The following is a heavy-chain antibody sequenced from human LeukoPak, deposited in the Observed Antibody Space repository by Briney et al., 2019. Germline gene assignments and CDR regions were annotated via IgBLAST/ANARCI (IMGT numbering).Heavy chain of an antibody. CDR2: IYYSGST. CDR1: GGSISSYY. J-gene: IGHJ4*02. V-gene: IGHV4-59*12. CDR3: ARDSGGTAMVSFDY. Sequence: TSETLSLTCTVSGGSISSYYWSWIRQPPGKGLEWIGYIYYSGSTNYNPSLKSRVTISVDTSKNQFSLKLSSVTAADTAVYYCARDSGGTAMVSFDYWGQGTLVTVSS. D-gene: IGHD5-18*01.